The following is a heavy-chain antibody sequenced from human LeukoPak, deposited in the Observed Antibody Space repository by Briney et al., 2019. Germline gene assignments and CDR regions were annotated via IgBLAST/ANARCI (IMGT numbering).Heavy chain of an antibody. CDR2: MSPDGSAT. Sequence: GGSLRLSCAASGFDFREFWMHWVRQAPGKGPVWVSRMSPDGSATFYADSVKGRFTISRDNAENTLYLQMSSLRAEDTAVYYCARDMWGTFGYWGQGALVTVSS. CDR3: ARDMWGTFGY. D-gene: IGHD7-27*01. CDR1: GFDFREFW. J-gene: IGHJ4*02. V-gene: IGHV3-74*01.